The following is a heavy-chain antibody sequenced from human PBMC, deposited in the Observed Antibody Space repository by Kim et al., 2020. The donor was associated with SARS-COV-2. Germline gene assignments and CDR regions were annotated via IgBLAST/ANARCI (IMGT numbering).Heavy chain of an antibody. J-gene: IGHJ4*02. CDR3: ARGWIQPDY. CDR2: GTT. D-gene: IGHD5-18*01. V-gene: IGHV3-23*01. Sequence: GTTYYADSVKGRFTISRDNSKNTLYLQMSSLRAEDTAVYYCARGWIQPDYWGQGTLVTVSS.